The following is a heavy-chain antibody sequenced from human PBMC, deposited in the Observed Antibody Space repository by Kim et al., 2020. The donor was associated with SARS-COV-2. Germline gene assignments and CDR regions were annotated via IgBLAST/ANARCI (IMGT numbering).Heavy chain of an antibody. V-gene: IGHV4-34*01. CDR2: INHSGST. CDR1: GGSFSGYY. Sequence: SETLSLTCAVYGGSFSGYYWSWIRQPPGKGLEWIGEINHSGSTNYNPSLKSRVTISVDTSKNQFSLKLSSVTAADTAVYYCARGYDILTGYPYYYYYYGMDVWGQGTTVTVSS. D-gene: IGHD3-9*01. CDR3: ARGYDILTGYPYYYYYYGMDV. J-gene: IGHJ6*02.